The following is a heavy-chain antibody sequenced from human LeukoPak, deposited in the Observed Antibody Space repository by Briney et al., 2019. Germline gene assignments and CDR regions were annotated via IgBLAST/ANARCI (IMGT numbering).Heavy chain of an antibody. J-gene: IGHJ5*02. D-gene: IGHD3-3*01. CDR1: GFTFSNYA. V-gene: IGHV3-23*01. CDR2: ISGSDGST. CDR3: AKDGYDFWSAYQIDL. Sequence: GGSLRLSCAASGFTFSNYAMTWVRHAPGKGLEWVSAISGSDGSTYSSASVTGRFTISRDNSKNTLFLQMTSLRTDDTAVYYCAKDGYDFWSAYQIDLWGQGTLVTVSS.